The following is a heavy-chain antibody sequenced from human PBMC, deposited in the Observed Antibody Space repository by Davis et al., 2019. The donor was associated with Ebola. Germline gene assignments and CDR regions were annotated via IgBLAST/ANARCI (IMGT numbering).Heavy chain of an antibody. Sequence: ASVKVSCKASGYTFSSYDINWVRQATGQGLEWMGWISPYNGDTNYAQKFQGRLTLTTDTSTTTGYMELRSLGSDDTAVYWCAKSPPSGAYGLYWYFDLWGRGTLVTVSS. CDR2: ISPYNGDT. D-gene: IGHD3-10*01. CDR3: AKSPPSGAYGLYWYFDL. CDR1: GYTFSSYD. J-gene: IGHJ2*01. V-gene: IGHV1-18*01.